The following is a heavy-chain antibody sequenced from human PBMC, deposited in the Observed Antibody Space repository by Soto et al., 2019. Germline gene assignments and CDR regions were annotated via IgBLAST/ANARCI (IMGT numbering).Heavy chain of an antibody. CDR2: ITGSGDNT. CDR3: XXXXCXDGNCYGREDV. CDR1: GFMFSNYA. J-gene: IGHJ6*02. D-gene: IGHD2-15*01. Sequence: EVQLLDSGGGLVQPGGSVRLSCSASGFMFSNYAMSWVRQAPGKGLEWVSSITGSGDNTYYADSVNGRFTISRDNXXXXXXXXXXXXXXXXXXXXXXXXXXCXDGNCYGREDVWGQGTTVIVSS. V-gene: IGHV3-23*01.